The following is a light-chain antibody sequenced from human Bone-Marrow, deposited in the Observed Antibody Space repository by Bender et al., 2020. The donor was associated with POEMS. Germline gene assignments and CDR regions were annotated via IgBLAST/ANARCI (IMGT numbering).Light chain of an antibody. CDR3: SSYAGNNYYV. Sequence: QSALTQPPSASGSPGQSVTISCTGSSSDVGGHNFVSWYQQHPGKAPKLVIYKVTERPSGVPGRFSGSKSGNTASLTVSGLQADDEAEYYCSSYAGNNYYVFGSGTKVTVL. J-gene: IGLJ1*01. CDR2: KVT. V-gene: IGLV2-8*01. CDR1: SSDVGGHNF.